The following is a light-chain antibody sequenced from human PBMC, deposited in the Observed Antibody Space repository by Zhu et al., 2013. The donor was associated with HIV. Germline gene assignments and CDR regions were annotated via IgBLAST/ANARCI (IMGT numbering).Light chain of an antibody. CDR2: DASS. CDR3: QQYNNWRT. J-gene: IGKJ1*01. CDR1: QSVSSSY. V-gene: IGKV3D-20*02. Sequence: EIVLTQSPGTLSLSPGERATLSCRASQSVSSSYLAWYQQKPGQAPRLLIYDASSSRATGIPDRFSGSGSGTEFTLTISSLQSEDFAVYYCQQYNNWRTFGQGTKVEIK.